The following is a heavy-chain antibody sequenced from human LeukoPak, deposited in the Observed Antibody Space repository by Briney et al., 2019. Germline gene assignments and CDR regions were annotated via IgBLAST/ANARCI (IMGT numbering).Heavy chain of an antibody. V-gene: IGHV1-2*02. D-gene: IGHD3-22*01. CDR2: INPNSGGT. CDR3: ARGSTTHYYDSSGYYEFDFDY. CDR1: GYTFTGYY. Sequence: ASVKVSFNASGYTFTGYYMHCVRQAPGQGLEWMGWINPNSGGTNYEQKFQGRVTMTRDTSISTAYMELSRLRSDDTAVYYCARGSTTHYYDSSGYYEFDFDYWGQGTLVTVSS. J-gene: IGHJ4*02.